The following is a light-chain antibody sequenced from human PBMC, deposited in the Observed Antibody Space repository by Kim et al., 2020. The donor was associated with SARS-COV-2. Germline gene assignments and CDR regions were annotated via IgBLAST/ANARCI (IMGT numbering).Light chain of an antibody. V-gene: IGLV1-51*01. CDR3: GTWDSSLSAAV. Sequence: GQEATISGSGSNSNIGSDYVSWYEQVPGTAPQLHIFDNNKRPPGIPERFSGSKSGTSATLGITGLHTGDEADYYCGTWDSSLSAAVFGGGTQLTVL. J-gene: IGLJ3*02. CDR2: DNN. CDR1: NSNIGSDY.